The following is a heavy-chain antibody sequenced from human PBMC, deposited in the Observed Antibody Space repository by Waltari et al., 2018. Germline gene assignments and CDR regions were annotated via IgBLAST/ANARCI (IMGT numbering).Heavy chain of an antibody. CDR1: GFSFTGYW. CDR2: INQDGSEK. CDR3: ARATYYYDNSGRGAFDI. V-gene: IGHV3-7*01. D-gene: IGHD3-22*01. Sequence: EGQLVESGGGFVQPGGSLRLSCEASGFSFTGYWMSWVRQAPGKWLEGVANINQDGSEKIYVDSVKGRFTVSRDNAKKSLFLEMNSLRGEDTAVYYCARATYYYDNSGRGAFDIWGQGTRVTVSS. J-gene: IGHJ3*02.